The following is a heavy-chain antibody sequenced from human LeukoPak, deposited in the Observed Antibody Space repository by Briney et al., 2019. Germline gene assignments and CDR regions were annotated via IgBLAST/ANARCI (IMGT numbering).Heavy chain of an antibody. CDR3: ASIAPGTSYIRK. CDR1: GFTFSSFW. J-gene: IGHJ4*02. CDR2: IKQDGSEK. Sequence: GGSLRLSCAASGFTFSSFWMSWVRQAPGKGLEWVANIKQDGSEKYYVDSVKGRFTISRDNAKKSLYLQMNSLRAEDTAVYYCASIAPGTSYIRKWGQGTLVTVSS. D-gene: IGHD3-10*01. V-gene: IGHV3-7*02.